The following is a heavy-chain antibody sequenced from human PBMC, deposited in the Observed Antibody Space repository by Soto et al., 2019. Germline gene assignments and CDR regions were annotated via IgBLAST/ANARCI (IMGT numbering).Heavy chain of an antibody. Sequence: PGESLKISCKVSGYSFTSYWISWVRQMPGKGLEWMGRIDPSDSYNNYSPSFQGHVTISADKSISTVYLQWSSLKASDTAMYYCARHESIVVVPAAIPGDYGMDVWGQGTTVTVSS. D-gene: IGHD2-2*02. CDR1: GYSFTSYW. CDR3: ARHESIVVVPAAIPGDYGMDV. J-gene: IGHJ6*02. V-gene: IGHV5-10-1*01. CDR2: IDPSDSYN.